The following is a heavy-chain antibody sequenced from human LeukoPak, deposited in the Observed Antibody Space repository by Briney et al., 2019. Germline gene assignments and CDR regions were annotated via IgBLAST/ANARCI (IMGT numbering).Heavy chain of an antibody. CDR1: GYTFTSYG. D-gene: IGHD3-3*01. CDR2: ISAYNGNT. CDR3: ARVLRLRFDP. J-gene: IGHJ5*02. Sequence: ASVTVSFTASGYTFTSYGISWVRQAPGQGLEWMGWISAYNGNTNYAQKLQGRVTMTTDTSTSTAYMELRSLRSDDTAVYYCARVLRLRFDPWGQGTLVTVSS. V-gene: IGHV1-18*01.